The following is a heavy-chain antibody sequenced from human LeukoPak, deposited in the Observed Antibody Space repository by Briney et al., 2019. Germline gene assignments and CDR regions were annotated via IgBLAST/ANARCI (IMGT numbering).Heavy chain of an antibody. CDR1: GFTISTYV. CDR2: ISASGGGK. CDR3: AGGHTTMDYHDY. D-gene: IGHD3-10*01. J-gene: IGHJ4*02. V-gene: IGHV3-23*01. Sequence: PAGSLSLSCAASGFTISTYVMNWVRKAPAKGLQWVSGISASGGGKYYSDSVKSRFTISRDNSKDTLFLQTNSLRAEDTAVYFCAGGHTTMDYHDYWGQGTLVTVSS.